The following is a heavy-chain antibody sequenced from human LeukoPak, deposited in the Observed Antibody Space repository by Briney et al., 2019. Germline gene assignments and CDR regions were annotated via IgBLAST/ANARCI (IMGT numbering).Heavy chain of an antibody. V-gene: IGHV4-59*01. CDR1: GVSINNYY. D-gene: IGHD6-25*01. CDR2: LYYSGRT. J-gene: IGHJ3*02. Sequence: SETLSLTCTVSGVSINNYYWSWIRQPPGKGLEWIGYLYYSGRTNYNPSLKSRVTISVDTSKNQFSLKLSSVTAADTAMYYCARRAADMGNDAFDIWGQGTMVTVSS. CDR3: ARRAADMGNDAFDI.